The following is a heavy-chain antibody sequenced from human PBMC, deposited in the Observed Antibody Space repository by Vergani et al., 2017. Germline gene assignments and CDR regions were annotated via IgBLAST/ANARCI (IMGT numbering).Heavy chain of an antibody. D-gene: IGHD1-20*01. J-gene: IGHJ4*02. CDR3: ARAITELGITDY. V-gene: IGHV4-39*07. CDR2: IYYSGST. CDR1: GGSISSSSYY. Sequence: QLQLQESGPGLVKPSETLSLTCTVSGGSISSSSYYWGWIRQPPGKGLEWIGSIYYSGSTYYNPSLKSRVTISVDTSKNQFSLKLGSVTAADTAVYYCARAITELGITDYWGQGTLVTVSS.